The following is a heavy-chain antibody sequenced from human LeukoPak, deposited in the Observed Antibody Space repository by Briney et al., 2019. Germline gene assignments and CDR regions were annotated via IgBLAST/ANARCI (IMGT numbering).Heavy chain of an antibody. Sequence: ASVKVSCKVSGYTLTELSMHWVRQAPGKGLEWMGGFDPEDGETIYAQKFQGRVTMTEVTSTDTAYMELSSLRSEDTAVYYCATFSTVRGLRYWGQGTLVTVSS. CDR1: GYTLTELS. J-gene: IGHJ4*02. D-gene: IGHD4-11*01. CDR2: FDPEDGET. V-gene: IGHV1-24*01. CDR3: ATFSTVRGLRY.